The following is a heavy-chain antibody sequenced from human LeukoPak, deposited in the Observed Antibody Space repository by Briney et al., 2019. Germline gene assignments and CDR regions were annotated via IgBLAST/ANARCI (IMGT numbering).Heavy chain of an antibody. J-gene: IGHJ6*03. D-gene: IGHD2-15*01. Sequence: SETLSLTCTVSGGSISSYYWSWIRQPPGKGLERIGYIYYSGSTNYNPSLKSRVTISVDTSKNQFSLKLSSVTAADTAVYYCARQIVVVVAATGSSYYYYYMDVWGKGTTVTVSS. CDR2: IYYSGST. CDR3: ARQIVVVVAATGSSYYYYYMDV. CDR1: GGSISSYY. V-gene: IGHV4-59*01.